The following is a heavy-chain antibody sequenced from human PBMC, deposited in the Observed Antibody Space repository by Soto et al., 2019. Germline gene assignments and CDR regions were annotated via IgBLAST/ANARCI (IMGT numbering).Heavy chain of an antibody. D-gene: IGHD1-1*01. Sequence: QVNLVQSGAEVRKPGASVKVSCKGSGYTFTSYGIAWVRQAPGQGLEWMGWISAHNDNTNYAQKVQGRVTVTRVTSTSTAYMELRNLRSDDTAVYYCARGRYGDYWGQGALVTVSS. CDR3: ARGRYGDY. CDR1: GYTFTSYG. J-gene: IGHJ4*02. CDR2: ISAHNDNT. V-gene: IGHV1-18*01.